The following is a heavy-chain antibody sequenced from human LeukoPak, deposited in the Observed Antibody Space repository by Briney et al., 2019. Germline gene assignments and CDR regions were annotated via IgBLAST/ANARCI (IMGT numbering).Heavy chain of an antibody. V-gene: IGHV1-18*01. J-gene: IGHJ4*02. CDR2: VAPYNGHT. CDR1: RYSFTNYD. Sequence: ASVKVSCTASRYSFTNYDVNWVRQAPGQGLEWVGWVAPYNGHTNYAQKFQGRVTLTTDTSTNTAYMELRSLKSDDTAVYYCARGFSSSSPSDYWGQGTLVTVAS. CDR3: ARGFSSSSPSDY. D-gene: IGHD6-6*01.